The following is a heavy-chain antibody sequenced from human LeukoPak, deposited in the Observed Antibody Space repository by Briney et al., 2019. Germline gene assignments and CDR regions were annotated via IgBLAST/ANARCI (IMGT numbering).Heavy chain of an antibody. D-gene: IGHD3-22*01. CDR1: GFTFSSYW. J-gene: IGHJ4*02. CDR2: IRQDGSEK. Sequence: GGSLRLSCAASGFTFSSYWMSWVRQAPGKGLEWVANIRQDGSEKYYVDSVKGRFTISRDNARNTLYLRMNSLRAEDTAVYYCAGGYYYASSPLDYWGQGTLVTVSS. V-gene: IGHV3-7*04. CDR3: AGGYYYASSPLDY.